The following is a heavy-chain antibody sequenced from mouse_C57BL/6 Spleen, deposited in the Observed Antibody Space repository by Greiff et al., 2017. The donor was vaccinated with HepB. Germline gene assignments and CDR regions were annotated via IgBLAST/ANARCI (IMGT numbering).Heavy chain of an antibody. CDR3: ARDGNYDLFAY. Sequence: QVQLKQPGAELVRPGSSVKLSCKASGYTFTSYWMHWVKQRPIQGLEWIGNIDPSDSETHYNQKFKDKATLTVDKSSSTAYMQLSSLTSEDSAVYYCARDGNYDLFAYWGQGTLVTVSA. CDR2: IDPSDSET. V-gene: IGHV1-52*01. CDR1: GYTFTSYW. J-gene: IGHJ3*01. D-gene: IGHD2-1*01.